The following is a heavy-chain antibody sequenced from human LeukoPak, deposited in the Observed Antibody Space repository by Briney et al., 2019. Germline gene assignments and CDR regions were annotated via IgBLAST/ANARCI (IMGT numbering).Heavy chain of an antibody. J-gene: IGHJ6*03. CDR1: GGSISSYY. V-gene: IGHV4-59*12. CDR2: IYYSGST. Sequence: SETLSLTCTVSGGSISSYYWSWIRQPPGKGLEWIGSIYYSGSTYYNPSLKSRVTISVDTSKNQFSLKLSSVTAADTAVYYCAREGQLEDYYYYMDVWGKGTTVTVSS. D-gene: IGHD6-6*01. CDR3: AREGQLEDYYYYMDV.